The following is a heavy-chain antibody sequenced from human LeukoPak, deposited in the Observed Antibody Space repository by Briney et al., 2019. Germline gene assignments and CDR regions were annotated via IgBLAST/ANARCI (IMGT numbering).Heavy chain of an antibody. CDR2: ISSSSSYI. Sequence: GGSLRLSCAASGFTFSSYSMNWGRHAPGKGLEWVSSISSSSSYIFYADSMKGRFTISRDNAKNSLYLQMNSLRAEDTAVYYCARDVDQQLARDYYYYYMDVWGKGTTVTVSS. CDR3: ARDVDQQLARDYYYYYMDV. CDR1: GFTFSSYS. V-gene: IGHV3-21*01. J-gene: IGHJ6*03. D-gene: IGHD6-13*01.